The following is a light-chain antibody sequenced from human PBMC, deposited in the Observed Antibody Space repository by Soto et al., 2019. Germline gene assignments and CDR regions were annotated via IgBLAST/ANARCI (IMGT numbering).Light chain of an antibody. J-gene: IGKJ4*01. Sequence: EIVMTQSPATLSVSPGERATLSCRASQRVSSNLAWYQQKPGQAPRLLIYGASTRATGIPARFSGSGSGTEFTLTISSLQSEDFAVYYCQQFSSYPLTFGGGTKVDIK. CDR2: GAS. V-gene: IGKV3D-15*01. CDR1: QRVSSN. CDR3: QQFSSYPLT.